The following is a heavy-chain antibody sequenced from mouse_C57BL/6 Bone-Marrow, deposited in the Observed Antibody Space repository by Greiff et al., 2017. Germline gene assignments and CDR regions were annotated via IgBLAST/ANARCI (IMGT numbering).Heavy chain of an antibody. D-gene: IGHD2-1*01. J-gene: IGHJ4*01. CDR2: IDPENGDT. CDR1: GFNIKDDY. Sequence: EVQLQESGAELVRPGASVKLSCTASGFNIKDDYMHWVKQRPEQGLEWIGWIDPENGDTEYASKFQGKATITADTSSNTAYLQLSSLTSEDTAVYYCTTEVLLSYAMDYWGQGTSVTVSS. V-gene: IGHV14-4*01. CDR3: TTEVLLSYAMDY.